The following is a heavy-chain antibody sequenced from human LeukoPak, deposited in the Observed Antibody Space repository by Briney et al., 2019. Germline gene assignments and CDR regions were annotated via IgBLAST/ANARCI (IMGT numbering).Heavy chain of an antibody. J-gene: IGHJ4*02. Sequence: PGGSLRLSCAASGFTFSSYGMHWVRQAPGKGLEWVAVISYDGSNKYYADSVKGRFTISRDNSKNTLYLQMNSLRAEDTAVYYCAKSPVGVVTAFDYWGQGTLVTVSS. CDR3: AKSPVGVVTAFDY. CDR2: ISYDGSNK. D-gene: IGHD2-21*02. V-gene: IGHV3-30*18. CDR1: GFTFSSYG.